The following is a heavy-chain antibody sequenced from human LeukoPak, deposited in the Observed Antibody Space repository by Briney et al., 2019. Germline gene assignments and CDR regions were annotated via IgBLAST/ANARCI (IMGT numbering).Heavy chain of an antibody. CDR1: GLTFSSYW. Sequence: PGGSLRLSCAVSGLTFSSYWMHWVRQAPRKGLVWVSRINSDGSSTRYADSVKGRFTISRDNAKNTLYLQMNSLRVEDTAMYYCGRSGQQLAPFDYWGQGTLVTVSS. CDR3: GRSGQQLAPFDY. CDR2: INSDGSST. V-gene: IGHV3-74*01. J-gene: IGHJ4*02. D-gene: IGHD6-13*01.